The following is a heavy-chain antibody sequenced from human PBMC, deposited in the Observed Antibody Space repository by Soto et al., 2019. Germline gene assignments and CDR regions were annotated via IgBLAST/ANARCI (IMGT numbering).Heavy chain of an antibody. J-gene: IGHJ6*02. CDR3: ARDWAYRNHYYYGMDV. V-gene: IGHV1-18*04. Sequence: SGKASGYTFTSYGISWVRQAPGQGLEWMGWISAYNGNTNYAQKLQGRVTMTTDTSTSTAYMELRSLRSDDTAVYYCARDWAYRNHYYYGMDVWGQGTRVTVSS. CDR2: ISAYNGNT. CDR1: GYTFTSYG. D-gene: IGHD3-16*01.